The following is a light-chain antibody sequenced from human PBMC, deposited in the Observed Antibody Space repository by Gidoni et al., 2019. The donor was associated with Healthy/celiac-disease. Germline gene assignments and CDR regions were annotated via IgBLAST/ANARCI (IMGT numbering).Light chain of an antibody. CDR2: EVS. CDR1: SRDVGGYNY. J-gene: IGLJ1*01. V-gene: IGLV2-14*01. CDR3: SSYTSSSPCV. Sequence: QSALPQPASASGSPGPSITISCTGTSRDVGGYNYVSWYQQHPGKAPKLMIYEVSNRPSGVSERFSGSKSGNTASLTISGLQAEDEADYYCSSYTSSSPCVFGTGTKVTVL.